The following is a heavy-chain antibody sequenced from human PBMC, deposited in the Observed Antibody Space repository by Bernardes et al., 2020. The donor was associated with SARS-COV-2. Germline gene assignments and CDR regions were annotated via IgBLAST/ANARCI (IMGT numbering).Heavy chain of an antibody. Sequence: SETLSLTCAVYGGSLRGSYWNWIRQHPGPGLEWIGEINYSGRTHYNPSPKSRVTISVDTTKNQLSLKLNSVTAADTAVYYCARAVWGIWYFDLWGRGTLVTVSS. D-gene: IGHD3-16*01. CDR2: INYSGRT. V-gene: IGHV4-34*01. CDR1: GGSLRGSY. J-gene: IGHJ2*01. CDR3: ARAVWGIWYFDL.